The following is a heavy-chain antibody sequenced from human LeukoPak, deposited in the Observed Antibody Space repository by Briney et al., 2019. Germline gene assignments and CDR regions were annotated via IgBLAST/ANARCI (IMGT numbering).Heavy chain of an antibody. CDR2: MSDSGGSR. Sequence: GGSLRLSCAASVFTFSSFAMNWVRQAPGKGLEWVSAMSDSGGSRYYADSVKGRFTISRDNAKNTVYLQMNSLSVEDTAVYYCAKGDGWLYYLDYWGQGSLVSVSS. J-gene: IGHJ4*02. CDR1: VFTFSSFA. V-gene: IGHV3-23*01. D-gene: IGHD5-24*01. CDR3: AKGDGWLYYLDY.